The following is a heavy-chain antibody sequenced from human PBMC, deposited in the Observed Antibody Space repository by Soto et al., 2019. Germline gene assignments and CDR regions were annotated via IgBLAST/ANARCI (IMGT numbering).Heavy chain of an antibody. CDR1: GFSLSTRGVG. CDR3: ARISGGYSGYDGGDYYYGMDV. CDR2: IDWDDDK. Sequence: SGPTLVNPTQTLTLTCTFSGFSLSTRGVGVGWIRQPPGKALEWLALIDWDDDKYYSTSLKTRLTISKDTSKNQVVLTMTNMDPVDTATYYCARISGGYSGYDGGDYYYGMDVWGQGTTVTVS. J-gene: IGHJ6*02. D-gene: IGHD5-12*01. V-gene: IGHV2-70*01.